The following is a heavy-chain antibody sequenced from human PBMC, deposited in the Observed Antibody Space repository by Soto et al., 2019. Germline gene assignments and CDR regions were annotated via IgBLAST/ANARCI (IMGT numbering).Heavy chain of an antibody. D-gene: IGHD6-19*01. CDR3: ARARRSSGPSIGMDV. Sequence: EVQLVESGGGLVKPGGSLRLSCAASGFTFSSYSMNWVRQAPGQGLEWVSSISSSSSYIYYADSVKGRFTISRDNTKNSLYLQMNSLRAEDTAVYYCARARRSSGPSIGMDVWGQGTTVTVSS. CDR1: GFTFSSYS. V-gene: IGHV3-21*01. J-gene: IGHJ6*02. CDR2: ISSSSSYI.